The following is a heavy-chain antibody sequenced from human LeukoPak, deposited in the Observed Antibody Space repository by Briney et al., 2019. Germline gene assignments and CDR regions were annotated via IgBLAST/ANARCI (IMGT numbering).Heavy chain of an antibody. D-gene: IGHD5-12*01. V-gene: IGHV6-1*01. J-gene: IGHJ4*02. CDR3: ARERDIVATGFDY. Sequence: SQTLSLTCAISGDSVSSNGASWNWIRQSPSRGLEWLGRTYYRSQQWHSDYAPSVKSRITINPDTSKNQFSLQLNSVTPEDTAVYYCARERDIVATGFDYWGQGTLVTVSS. CDR1: GDSVSSNGAS. CDR2: TYYRSQQWHS.